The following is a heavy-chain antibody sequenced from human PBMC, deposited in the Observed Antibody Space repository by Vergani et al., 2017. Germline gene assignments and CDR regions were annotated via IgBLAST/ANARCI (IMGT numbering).Heavy chain of an antibody. CDR3: ARSAYGSGSYYDYVDY. J-gene: IGHJ4*02. Sequence: QVQLVESGGGVVQPGRSLRLSCAASGFTFSSYGMHWVRQAPGKGLEWVAVIWYDGSNKYYADSVKGRFTISRDNSKNTLYLQMNSLRAEDTAVYYCARSAYGSGSYYDYVDYWGQGTLVTVSS. CDR2: IWYDGSNK. D-gene: IGHD3-10*01. V-gene: IGHV3-33*01. CDR1: GFTFSSYG.